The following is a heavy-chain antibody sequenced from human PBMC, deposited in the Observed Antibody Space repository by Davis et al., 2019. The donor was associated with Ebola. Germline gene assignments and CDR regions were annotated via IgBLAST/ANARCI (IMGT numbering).Heavy chain of an antibody. D-gene: IGHD5-12*01. Sequence: SVKVSCKASGGTFSSYAISWVRQAPGQGLEWMGRIIPILGIANYAQKFQGRVTITANKSTSTAYMELSSLRSEDTAVYYCARQNNSGLRVFDYWGQGTLVTVSS. J-gene: IGHJ4*02. V-gene: IGHV1-69*04. CDR3: ARQNNSGLRVFDY. CDR1: GGTFSSYA. CDR2: IIPILGIA.